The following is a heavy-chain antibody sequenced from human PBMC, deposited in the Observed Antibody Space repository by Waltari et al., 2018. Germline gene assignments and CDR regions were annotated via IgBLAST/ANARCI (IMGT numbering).Heavy chain of an antibody. D-gene: IGHD3-10*01. CDR2: VSGTGGLK. CDR3: AKPARGVIEDWFDS. J-gene: IGHJ5*01. V-gene: IGHV3-23*01. CDR1: GFTFSSFA. Sequence: EVQLLQSGGGLVQPGGSLKLSCVASGFTFSSFARGWVRQAPGKGLEWVSGVSGTGGLKYYADSVKGRFTISRDNAKNTVYLEISSLRADDTAVYYCAKPARGVIEDWFDSWGQGSLVSVSS.